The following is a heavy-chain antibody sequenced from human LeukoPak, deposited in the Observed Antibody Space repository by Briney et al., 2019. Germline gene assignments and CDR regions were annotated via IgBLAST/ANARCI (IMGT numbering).Heavy chain of an antibody. CDR3: ARYLEQYSGSDGYFDY. J-gene: IGHJ4*02. D-gene: IGHD1-26*01. CDR1: GYSFTSYW. V-gene: IGHV5-51*01. CDR2: IYPGDSDT. Sequence: GESLKISCKGSGYSFTSYWIGWVRQMPGKGLEWMGIIYPGDSDTRYSPSFQGQVTTSADKSISTAYLQWSSLKASDTAMYYCARYLEQYSGSDGYFDYWGQGTLVTVSS.